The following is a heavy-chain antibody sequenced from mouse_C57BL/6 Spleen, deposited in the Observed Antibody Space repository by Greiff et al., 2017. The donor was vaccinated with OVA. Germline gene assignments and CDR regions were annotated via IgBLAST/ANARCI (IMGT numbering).Heavy chain of an antibody. D-gene: IGHD1-1*01. CDR2: ISSGGDYI. V-gene: IGHV5-9-1*02. CDR3: TGHYYGSSPFAY. CDR1: GFTFSSYA. J-gene: IGHJ3*01. Sequence: EVKLMESGEGLVKPGGSPKLSCAASGFTFSSYAMSWVRQTPEKRLEWVAYISSGGDYIYYADTVKGRFTISRDNARNTLYLQMSSLKSEDTAMYYCTGHYYGSSPFAYWGQGTLVTVSA.